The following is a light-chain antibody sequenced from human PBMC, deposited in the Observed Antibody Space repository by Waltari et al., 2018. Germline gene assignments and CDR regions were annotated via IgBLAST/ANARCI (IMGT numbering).Light chain of an antibody. CDR3: QCYDSSLSGSV. CDR2: GNT. J-gene: IGLJ3*02. CDR1: SSNTGAGSA. V-gene: IGLV1-40*01. Sequence: QSVLTQPPSVSGAPGQRVTIPCSGSSSNTGAGSAVHWYQQLPGTAPKLLIYGNTKRPSGVPDRFSGSKSGTSASLAITGLQAEDEADYYCQCYDSSLSGSVFGGGTKLTVL.